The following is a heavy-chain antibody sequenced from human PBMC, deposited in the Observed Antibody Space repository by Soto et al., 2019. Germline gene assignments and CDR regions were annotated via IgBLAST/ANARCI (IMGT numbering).Heavy chain of an antibody. V-gene: IGHV1-69*06. J-gene: IGHJ6*02. Sequence: SVTVSLQASRGTYSGYAISVVRPAPAKGLEWMGGIIPIFGTANYAQKFQGRVTITADKSTITAYMELSSLRSEDTAVYYCARSEARRYSYYYYGMDVWGQGTTVTVSS. CDR2: IIPIFGTA. CDR3: ARSEARRYSYYYYGMDV. D-gene: IGHD1-1*01. CDR1: RGTYSGYA.